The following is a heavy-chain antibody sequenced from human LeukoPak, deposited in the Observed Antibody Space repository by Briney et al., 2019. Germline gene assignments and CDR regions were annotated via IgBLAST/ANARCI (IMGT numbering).Heavy chain of an antibody. CDR1: GGSISSYS. CDR3: ARLPLDYDILTGYYDYFDY. CDR2: IYYSGST. J-gene: IGHJ4*02. Sequence: PSESLSLSCTASGGSISSYSWSWIRQPPGKGLEWIGYIYYSGSTNYNPALKSRVTISVDTSKNQFSLKLSSVTAADTAVYYCARLPLDYDILTGYYDYFDYWGQGTLVTVSS. D-gene: IGHD3-9*01. V-gene: IGHV4-59*08.